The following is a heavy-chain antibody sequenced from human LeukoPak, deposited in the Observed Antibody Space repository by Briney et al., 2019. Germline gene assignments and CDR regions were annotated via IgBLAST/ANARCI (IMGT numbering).Heavy chain of an antibody. V-gene: IGHV6-1*01. CDR1: GDSVSSNSAA. D-gene: IGHD6-19*01. Sequence: SQTLSLTCAISGDSVSSNSAAWNWIRQSPSRGLEWLGRTYYRSKWYNDYAVSVKSRITINPDTSKNQFSLKLSSVTAADTAVYYCARGSIAVAGTGANWFDPWGQGTLVTVSS. CDR3: ARGSIAVAGTGANWFDP. CDR2: TYYRSKWYN. J-gene: IGHJ5*02.